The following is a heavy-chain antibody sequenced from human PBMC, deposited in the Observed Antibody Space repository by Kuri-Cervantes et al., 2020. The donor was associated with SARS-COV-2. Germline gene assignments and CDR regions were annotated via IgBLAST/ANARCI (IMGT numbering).Heavy chain of an antibody. CDR3: AKWGGYCSGGSCSLPFQH. CDR1: GFTFSSYA. V-gene: IGHV3-23*01. Sequence: GESLKISCAASGFTFSSYAMSWVRQAPGKGLEWVSAISGSGGSTYYADSVKGRFTISRDNSKNTLYLQMNSLRAKDTAVYYCAKWGGYCSGGSCSLPFQHWGQGTLVTVSS. J-gene: IGHJ1*01. D-gene: IGHD2-15*01. CDR2: ISGSGGST.